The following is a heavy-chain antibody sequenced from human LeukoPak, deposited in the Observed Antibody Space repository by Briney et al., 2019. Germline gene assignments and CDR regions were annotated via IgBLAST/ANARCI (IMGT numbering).Heavy chain of an antibody. D-gene: IGHD3-3*01. CDR3: AKREYNYWSGYFF. J-gene: IGHJ4*02. V-gene: IGHV3-23*01. Sequence: PGGSLTLSCAVSGFTFSSYAMTWVRQAPGKGLEWIASINYSGGSTYYASLEKGRFTISRDYYKNTLYLQMNIMSAEAAAVSYFAKREYNYWSGYFFWGQGTLVTVSS. CDR1: GFTFSSYA. CDR2: INYSGGST.